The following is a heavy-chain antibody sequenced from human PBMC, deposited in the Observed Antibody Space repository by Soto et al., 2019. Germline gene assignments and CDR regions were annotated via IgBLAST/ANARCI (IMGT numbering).Heavy chain of an antibody. CDR3: ARDRRRWLQLIYYGMDV. Sequence: HPGGSLRLSCAASGFTFSSYAMHWVRQAPGKGLEWVAVISYDGSNKYYADSVKGRFTISRDNSKNTLYLQMNSLRAEDTAVYYCARDRRRWLQLIYYGMDVWGQGTTVTVSS. J-gene: IGHJ6*02. D-gene: IGHD5-12*01. V-gene: IGHV3-30-3*01. CDR1: GFTFSSYA. CDR2: ISYDGSNK.